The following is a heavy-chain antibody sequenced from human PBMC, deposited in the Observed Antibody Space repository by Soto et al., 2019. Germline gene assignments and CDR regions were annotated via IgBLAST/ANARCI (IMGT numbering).Heavy chain of an antibody. CDR1: RDTFTSYY. Sequence: ASVKVCCKASRDTFTSYYLHWVRQAPGQGLEWMGIINPSGGSTSYAQKFQGRVTMTRDTSTSTVYMELSSLRSEDTAVYYCARGLGFGGVIALPSWFDPWGQGTLVTVSS. CDR2: INPSGGST. D-gene: IGHD3-16*02. V-gene: IGHV1-46*01. J-gene: IGHJ5*02. CDR3: ARGLGFGGVIALPSWFDP.